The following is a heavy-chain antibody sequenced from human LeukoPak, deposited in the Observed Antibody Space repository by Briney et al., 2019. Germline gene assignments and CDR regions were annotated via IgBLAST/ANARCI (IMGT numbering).Heavy chain of an antibody. Sequence: SETLSLTCTVSGGSISSYYWSWIRQPPGKGLEWIGYIYYSGSTNYNPSLKSRVTISVDTSKNQFSLKLSSVTAADTAVYYCARGPLDIVVVVAATPDFDYWGQGTLVTVSS. D-gene: IGHD2-15*01. CDR1: GGSISSYY. CDR3: ARGPLDIVVVVAATPDFDY. V-gene: IGHV4-59*01. J-gene: IGHJ4*02. CDR2: IYYSGST.